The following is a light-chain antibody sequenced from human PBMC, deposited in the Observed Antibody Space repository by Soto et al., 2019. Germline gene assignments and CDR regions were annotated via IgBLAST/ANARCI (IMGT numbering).Light chain of an antibody. Sequence: EIVLTQSPVTLSLSPGERATLSCRASQSVSSSYLAWYQQKPGQAPRLLISGASSRATGIPDRFTGSGSETSFTLTISRLEPEDFALYYCQHYQSGHPITFGQGTRLEIK. CDR3: QHYQSGHPIT. V-gene: IGKV3-20*01. CDR1: QSVSSSY. J-gene: IGKJ5*01. CDR2: GAS.